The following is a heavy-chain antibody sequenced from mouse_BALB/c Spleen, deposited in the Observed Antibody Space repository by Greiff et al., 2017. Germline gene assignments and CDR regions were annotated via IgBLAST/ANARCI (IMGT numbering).Heavy chain of an antibody. V-gene: IGHV7-3*02. Sequence: EVKVEESGGGLVQPGGSLRLSCATSGFTFTDYYMSWVRQPPGKALEWLGFIRNKANGYTTEYSASVKGRFTISRDNSQSILYLQMNTLRAEDSATYYCAREDYGKNYWGQGTTLTVSS. CDR2: IRNKANGYTT. D-gene: IGHD2-1*01. J-gene: IGHJ2*01. CDR3: AREDYGKNY. CDR1: GFTFTDYY.